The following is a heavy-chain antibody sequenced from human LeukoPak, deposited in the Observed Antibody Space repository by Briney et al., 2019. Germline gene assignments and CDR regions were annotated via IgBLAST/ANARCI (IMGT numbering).Heavy chain of an antibody. CDR1: GFTFSNYA. CDR2: ISSSSTSTI. Sequence: PGGSLRLSCAASGFTFSNYAMNWVRQAPGKGLEWVSYISSSSTSTIYYADSVKGRFTISRDNAKNSLYLQMSSLRDEDTAVYYCARSIVATHFDYWGQGTLVTVSS. J-gene: IGHJ4*02. V-gene: IGHV3-48*02. D-gene: IGHD5-12*01. CDR3: ARSIVATHFDY.